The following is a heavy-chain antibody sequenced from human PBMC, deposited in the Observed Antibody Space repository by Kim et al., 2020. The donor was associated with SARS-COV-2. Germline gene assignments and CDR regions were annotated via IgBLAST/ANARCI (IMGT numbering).Heavy chain of an antibody. CDR2: IIPLIGVA. CDR1: GGSSISHA. V-gene: IGHV1-69*04. CDR3: AADGGSSGYVDRFDS. Sequence: SVKVSCKASGGSSISHAISWVRQAPGQGLEWMGRIIPLIGVAKYAQKFQDRVTIIADKSTSTTYMDLASLTSEDTAVYYCAADGGSSGYVDRFDSCGQGTLVTVSS. D-gene: IGHD3-22*01. J-gene: IGHJ5*01.